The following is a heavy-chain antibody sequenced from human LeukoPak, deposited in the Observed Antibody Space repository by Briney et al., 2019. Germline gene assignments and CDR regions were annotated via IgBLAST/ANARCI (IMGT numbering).Heavy chain of an antibody. Sequence: GGSLRLSCAASGFTFSSYEMNWVRQAPGKGLEWVSYISSRGTTIYSADSVRGRFTISRDNAKNSLYLQMNSLRAEDTAVYHSSRQRFFGDYGVDISGPGRLVTVSS. CDR2: ISSRGTTI. V-gene: IGHV3-48*03. CDR3: SRQRFFGDYGVDI. CDR1: GFTFSSYE. J-gene: IGHJ4*02. D-gene: IGHD4-17*01.